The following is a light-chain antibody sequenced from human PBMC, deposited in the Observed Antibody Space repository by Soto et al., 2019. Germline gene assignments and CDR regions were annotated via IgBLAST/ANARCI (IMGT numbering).Light chain of an antibody. J-gene: IGKJ1*01. Sequence: EIVMTQSPATLSVSPGERATLSCRASQSISIHLAWYQQKPGQAPRLLIYGASTRDTGTPARFSGSGSGTEFTRTISSLQSEDFAVYYCQQYNNWPSWTFGQGTKVEIK. CDR1: QSISIH. V-gene: IGKV3-15*01. CDR3: QQYNNWPSWT. CDR2: GAS.